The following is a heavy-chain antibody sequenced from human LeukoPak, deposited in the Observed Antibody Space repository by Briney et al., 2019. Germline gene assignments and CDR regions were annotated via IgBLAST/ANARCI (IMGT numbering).Heavy chain of an antibody. V-gene: IGHV3-48*01. CDR1: GFTFSSYS. CDR2: ISSSSSTI. CDR3: ARDRISSDYGDYGFVDY. J-gene: IGHJ4*02. D-gene: IGHD4-17*01. Sequence: GGSLRLSCAASGFTFSSYSMNWVRQAPGKGLEWVSYISSSSSTIYYADSVKGRFTMSRDNGKNSLNLQMNSLRAEDTAVYYCARDRISSDYGDYGFVDYWGQGTLVTVSS.